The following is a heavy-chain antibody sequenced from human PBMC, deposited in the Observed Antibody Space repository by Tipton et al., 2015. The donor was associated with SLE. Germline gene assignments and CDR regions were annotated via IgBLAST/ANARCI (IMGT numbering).Heavy chain of an antibody. CDR1: GGSISSYY. CDR2: IYYSGST. Sequence: TLSLTCTVSGGSISSYYWGWIRQPPGKGLEWIGSIYYSGSTYYNPSLKSRVTISVDTSKNQFSLKLSSVTAADTAVYYCARCYSNYEYFQHWGQGTLVTVSS. J-gene: IGHJ1*01. D-gene: IGHD4-11*01. CDR3: ARCYSNYEYFQH. V-gene: IGHV4-39*07.